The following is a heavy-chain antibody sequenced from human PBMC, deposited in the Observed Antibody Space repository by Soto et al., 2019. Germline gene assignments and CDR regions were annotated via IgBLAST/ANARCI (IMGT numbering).Heavy chain of an antibody. CDR3: ARDSSGWYGDFDY. CDR2: IWYDGSNK. V-gene: IGHV3-33*01. Sequence: GGSLRLSCAASGFTFSSYGMHWVRQAPGKGLEWVAVIWYDGSNKYYADSVKGRFTISRDNSKNTLYLQMNSLRAEDTAVYYCARDSSGWYGDFDYWGQGTLVTVSS. D-gene: IGHD6-19*01. CDR1: GFTFSSYG. J-gene: IGHJ4*02.